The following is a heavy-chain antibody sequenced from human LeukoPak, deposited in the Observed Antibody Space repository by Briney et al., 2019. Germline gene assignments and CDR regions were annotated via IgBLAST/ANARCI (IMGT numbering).Heavy chain of an antibody. D-gene: IGHD5-18*01. V-gene: IGHV3-23*01. Sequence: GGSLRLSCAASGITFSSHAMSWVRQAPGKGLEWVSAISGDGGTTYYADSVKGRFTISRDNSKNTVHLQMNSLRVEDTAIYYCAKCEKSWGYSPYYYFYYGMDVWGQGTTVTVSS. CDR2: ISGDGGTT. CDR1: GITFSSHA. CDR3: AKCEKSWGYSPYYYFYYGMDV. J-gene: IGHJ6*02.